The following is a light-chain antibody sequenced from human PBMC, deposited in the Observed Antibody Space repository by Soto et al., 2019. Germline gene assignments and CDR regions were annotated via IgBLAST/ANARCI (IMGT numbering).Light chain of an antibody. V-gene: IGLV3-1*01. CDR2: QDT. J-gene: IGLJ2*01. CDR3: QTWDSGVV. Sequence: SYELSQPPSVSVSPGQTATITCSGDELGDKYVSWYQQRPGQSPVLVISQDTQRPSGIPERFSGSNSGDTATLTISGTQSLDEADYYCQTWDSGVVFXGGTQMTVL. CDR1: ELGDKY.